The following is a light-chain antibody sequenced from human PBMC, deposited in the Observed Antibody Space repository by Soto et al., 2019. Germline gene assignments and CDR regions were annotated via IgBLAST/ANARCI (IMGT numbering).Light chain of an antibody. J-gene: IGLJ1*01. CDR3: SSYTRAKTYV. Sequence: QSALTQPASVSGSPGQSITISCTGTNSDIGGYNMVAWYQQHPRKAPKLMIYEVTNRPSGISDRFSASKSGNTASLIISGLQAEDEGDYYCSSYTRAKTYVFGTGTKVTV. V-gene: IGLV2-14*01. CDR1: NSDIGGYNM. CDR2: EVT.